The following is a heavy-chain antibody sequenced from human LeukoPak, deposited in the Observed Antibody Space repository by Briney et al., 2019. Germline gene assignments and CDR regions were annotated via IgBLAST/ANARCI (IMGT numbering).Heavy chain of an antibody. D-gene: IGHD2-15*01. V-gene: IGHV3-23*01. CDR1: GLTFTNFA. CDR3: AKDKFSSGGPCFSTD. Sequence: PGGSLRLSCAASGLTFTNFAMNWVRQAPGKGLEWVSAISGGGDRTYYATSVKGRFTISSDYSKDTVYVQMDSLRVEHTAVYYCAKDKFSSGGPCFSTDWGQGTLVTVSS. CDR2: ISGGGDRT. J-gene: IGHJ4*02.